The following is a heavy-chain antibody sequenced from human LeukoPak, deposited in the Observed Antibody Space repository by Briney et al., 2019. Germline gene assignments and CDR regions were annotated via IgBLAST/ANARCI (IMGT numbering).Heavy chain of an antibody. D-gene: IGHD6-13*01. Sequence: GRSLRLTCAASGFTFDDYAMHWVRQAPGKGPEWVSGISWNSGSIGYADSVKGRFTISRDNAKNSLYLQMNSLRAEDTALYYCAKALTRAAAAGTGLLNWFDPWGQGTLVTVSS. V-gene: IGHV3-9*01. CDR3: AKALTRAAAAGTGLLNWFDP. CDR1: GFTFDDYA. CDR2: ISWNSGSI. J-gene: IGHJ5*02.